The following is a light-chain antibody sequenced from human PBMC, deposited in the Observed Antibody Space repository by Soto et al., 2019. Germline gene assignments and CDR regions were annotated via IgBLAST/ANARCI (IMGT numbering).Light chain of an antibody. CDR1: SSDVGGYNY. J-gene: IGLJ3*02. CDR3: SSYAGSNNLV. CDR2: EVS. V-gene: IGLV2-8*01. Sequence: QSALTQPPSASGSPGQSVTISCTGTSSDVGGYNYVSWYQQHPGKAPKLMIYEVSKRPSGVPDRFSGSNSGNTASLTVSGLQAEDEADYYCSSYAGSNNLVFGGGTKVT.